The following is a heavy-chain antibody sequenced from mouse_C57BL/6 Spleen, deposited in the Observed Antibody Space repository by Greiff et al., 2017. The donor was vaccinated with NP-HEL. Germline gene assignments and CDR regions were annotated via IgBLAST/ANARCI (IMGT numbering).Heavy chain of an antibody. D-gene: IGHD2-13*01. Sequence: VQLQQPGAELVMPGASVKLSCKASGYTFTSYWMHWVKQRPGQGLEWIGEIDPSDSYTNYNQKFKGKSTLTVDKSSSTAYMQLSSLTSEDSAVYYCARSRGDGAFDYWGQGTTLTVSS. CDR3: ARSRGDGAFDY. V-gene: IGHV1-69*01. J-gene: IGHJ2*01. CDR1: GYTFTSYW. CDR2: IDPSDSYT.